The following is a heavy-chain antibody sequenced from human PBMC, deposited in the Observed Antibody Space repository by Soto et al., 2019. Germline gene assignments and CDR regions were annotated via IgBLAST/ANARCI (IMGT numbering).Heavy chain of an antibody. V-gene: IGHV4-59*08. CDR2: ISYSGST. CDR3: ARHASSAYGPYFDY. D-gene: IGHD5-12*01. CDR1: ADSISSSY. Sequence: QVQLQESGPGLVKPSETLSLTCTVSADSISSSYWSWIRQPPGKGLEWIGHISYSGSTNYNPSLKSRVTVSVDTSKNQFSLKLSSVTAADTAVYYCARHASSAYGPYFDYWGQGTLVTVSS. J-gene: IGHJ4*02.